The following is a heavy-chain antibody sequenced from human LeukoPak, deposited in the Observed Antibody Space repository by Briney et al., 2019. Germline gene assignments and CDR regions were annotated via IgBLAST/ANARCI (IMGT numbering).Heavy chain of an antibody. CDR1: GYTFTSFD. J-gene: IGHJ4*02. V-gene: IGHV1-18*01. CDR2: INTYTDNT. D-gene: IGHD3-10*01. Sequence: ASVKVSYKASGYTFTSFDLSWVRQAPGQVLEWMGWINTYTDNTNYAQKLQGRVTMTTDTSTSTAYMELRSLRSDDTAVYYCARLDRGGSGSRVIDYWGQGTLVTVSS. CDR3: ARLDRGGSGSRVIDY.